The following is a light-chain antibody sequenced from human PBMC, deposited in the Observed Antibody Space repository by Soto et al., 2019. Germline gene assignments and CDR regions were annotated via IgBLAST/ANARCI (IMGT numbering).Light chain of an antibody. V-gene: IGKV1-12*01. CDR2: AGS. J-gene: IGKJ1*01. Sequence: DVQMTQSPSSVSASVGDRVTITCRASEDIYGWLAWYQQGPGKAADLLIYAGSSLQSGVTSRFSGSRSETDFTLTISSLQHEDFAPYYCQQAYRFPQTFGHGTKVEFK. CDR1: EDIYGW. CDR3: QQAYRFPQT.